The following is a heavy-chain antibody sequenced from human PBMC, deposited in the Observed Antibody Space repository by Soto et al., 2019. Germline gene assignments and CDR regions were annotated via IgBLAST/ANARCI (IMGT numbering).Heavy chain of an antibody. Sequence: GGSLRLSCAASGLFFSYYYLSWIRQAPGKALECVAYISGTGDTKYYADSVTGRFTISRDNPKNSLYLQMNSLRPEDAAVYYCAIGGGQIYYKGLDVWGQGTTVTVSS. CDR1: GLFFSYYY. J-gene: IGHJ6*02. V-gene: IGHV3-11*01. CDR2: ISGTGDTK. CDR3: AIGGGQIYYKGLDV. D-gene: IGHD3-10*01.